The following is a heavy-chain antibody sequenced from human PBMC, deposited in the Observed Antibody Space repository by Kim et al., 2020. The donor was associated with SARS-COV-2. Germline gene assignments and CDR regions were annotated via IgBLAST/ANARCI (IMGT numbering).Heavy chain of an antibody. J-gene: IGHJ4*02. V-gene: IGHV4-59*01. Sequence: SETLSLTCTVSGGSISSYYWSWIRQPPGKGLEWIGYIYYSGSTNYNPSLKSRVTISVDTSKNQFSLKLSSVTAADTAVYYCAGTTGYSSSWYTVKYQFDYWGQGTLVTVSS. D-gene: IGHD6-13*01. CDR3: AGTTGYSSSWYTVKYQFDY. CDR2: IYYSGST. CDR1: GGSISSYY.